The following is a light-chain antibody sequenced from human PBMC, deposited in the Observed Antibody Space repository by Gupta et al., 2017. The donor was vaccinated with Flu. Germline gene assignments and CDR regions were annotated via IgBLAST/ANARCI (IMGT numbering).Light chain of an antibody. CDR3: AAWDHSLSGRVV. CDR1: TSNIGSNY. Sequence: QSVLTQPPSASGTPGQRVTISCSGGTSNIGSNYVYWYQQFPGTAPNLLIYRNDQRPSGVPDRISGSKSGTSASLAISGLRSDDEADYFCAAWDHSLSGRVVFGGGTKLTVL. J-gene: IGLJ2*01. CDR2: RND. V-gene: IGLV1-47*01.